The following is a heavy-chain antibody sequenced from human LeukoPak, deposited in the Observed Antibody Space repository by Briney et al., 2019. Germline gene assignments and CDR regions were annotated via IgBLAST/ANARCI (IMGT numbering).Heavy chain of an antibody. CDR3: ARAFLTTGPFDY. V-gene: IGHV3-74*01. J-gene: IGHJ4*02. CDR2: INSDGSST. D-gene: IGHD4-17*01. CDR1: GFTFSSYW. Sequence: GGSLRLSCAASGFTFSSYWMHWVRQAPGKGLVWVSRINSDGSSTSYADSVKGRFTISRDNAKNTLYLQMNSLRAEDTAVYYCARAFLTTGPFDYWGQGTLVTVPS.